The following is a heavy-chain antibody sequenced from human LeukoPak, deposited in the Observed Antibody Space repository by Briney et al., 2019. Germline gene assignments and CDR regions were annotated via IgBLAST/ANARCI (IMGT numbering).Heavy chain of an antibody. CDR3: AREMRFLEWLWDY. CDR1: GYTFTSYD. V-gene: IGHV1-8*01. D-gene: IGHD3-3*01. CDR2: MNPNSGNT. Sequence: ASVKVSCKASGYTFTSYDINWVRQATGQGLEWMGWMNPNSGNTGYAQKFQGRVTMTRNTSISTAYMELSSLRSEDTAVYYCAREMRFLEWLWDYWGQGTLVTVSS. J-gene: IGHJ4*02.